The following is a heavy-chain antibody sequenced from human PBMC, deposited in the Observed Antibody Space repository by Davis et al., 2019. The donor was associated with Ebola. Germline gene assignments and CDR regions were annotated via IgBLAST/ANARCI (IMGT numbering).Heavy chain of an antibody. CDR2: VYYSGNI. Sequence: MPSETLSSPSTVLGAPFAGYYWRWLRQPPGRRLEWIGYVYYSGNIDYNPSLRSRVTISADKSRNQVSLTLTSVTAADTAVYYCARGPGTYFDNWGQGNLVSVSS. V-gene: IGHV4-59*01. CDR3: ARGPGTYFDN. CDR1: GAPFAGYY. J-gene: IGHJ4*02. D-gene: IGHD3-10*01.